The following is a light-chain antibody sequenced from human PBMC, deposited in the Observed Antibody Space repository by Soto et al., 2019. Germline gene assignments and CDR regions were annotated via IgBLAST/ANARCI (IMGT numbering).Light chain of an antibody. V-gene: IGLV2-14*03. Sequence: QSALTQPASVSGSPGQSITISCTGTSNDVGGHDYVSWYQQHPGKAPKLVIYDVLSRPSGVSDRFSGSKSGHTASLTISGLRALDGADYYCASYTSSSTLVFGTGTKLTVL. CDR3: ASYTSSSTLV. J-gene: IGLJ1*01. CDR2: DVL. CDR1: SNDVGGHDY.